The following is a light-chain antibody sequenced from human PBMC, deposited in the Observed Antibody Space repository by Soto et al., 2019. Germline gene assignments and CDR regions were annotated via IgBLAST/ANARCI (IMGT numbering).Light chain of an antibody. CDR3: CSSAGSSLYV. V-gene: IGLV2-23*01. J-gene: IGLJ1*01. Sequence: SALTQPASVSGSPGQSIAISCTGTSSDVGSYNLVSWYQQHPGKAPKLMIYEGTKRPSGVSNRFSGSKSGNTASLTISGLQAEDEADYYCCSSAGSSLYVFGSGTKLTVL. CDR2: EGT. CDR1: SSDVGSYNL.